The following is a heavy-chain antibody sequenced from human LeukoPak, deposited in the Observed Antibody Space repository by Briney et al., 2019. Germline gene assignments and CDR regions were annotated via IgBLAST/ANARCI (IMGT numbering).Heavy chain of an antibody. V-gene: IGHV3-43*02. D-gene: IGHD6-19*01. CDR2: ISGDGGST. CDR3: AKDVGSSGWYSCGDY. J-gene: IGHJ4*02. Sequence: GGSLRLSCAASGFTFDDYAMYWVRQAPGKGLEWVSLISGDGGSTYYADSVKGRFTISRDNSKNPLYLQMNSLRTEDTALYYCAKDVGSSGWYSCGDYWGQGTLVTVSS. CDR1: GFTFDDYA.